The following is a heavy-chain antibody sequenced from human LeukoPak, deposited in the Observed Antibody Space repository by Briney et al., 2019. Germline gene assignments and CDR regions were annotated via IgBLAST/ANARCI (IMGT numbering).Heavy chain of an antibody. V-gene: IGHV3-53*01. CDR1: GLTVSSNY. CDR3: ARAKYNSGLFDY. J-gene: IGHJ4*02. CDR2: IYSDGRT. D-gene: IGHD6-19*01. Sequence: GGSLRLSCAASGLTVSSNYMSWVRQAPGKGLEWVSLIYSDGRTYYADSVKGRFTISRDNSKNTLYLQMNSLRAEDTAVYYCARAKYNSGLFDYLGQGTLVTVSS.